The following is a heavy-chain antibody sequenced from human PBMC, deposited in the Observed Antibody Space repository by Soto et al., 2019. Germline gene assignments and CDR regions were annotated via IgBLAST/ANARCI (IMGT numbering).Heavy chain of an antibody. CDR3: AACPQLCYVCLDY. V-gene: IGHV3-23*01. CDR2: ISGSGGST. Sequence: EVQLLESGGGLVQPGGSLRLSCAASGFTFSSYAMSWVRQAPGKGLEWVSAISGSGGSTYYADSVKGRFTISRDNSTNTLYLQMNGLRAEDTAVYYCAACPQLCYVCLDYWGQGTLVTVSS. J-gene: IGHJ4*02. CDR1: GFTFSSYA. D-gene: IGHD5-18*01.